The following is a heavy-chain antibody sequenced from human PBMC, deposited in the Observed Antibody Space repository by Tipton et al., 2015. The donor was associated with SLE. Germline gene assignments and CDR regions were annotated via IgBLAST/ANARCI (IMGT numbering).Heavy chain of an antibody. V-gene: IGHV4-4*07. CDR2: LSLSDKN. J-gene: IGHJ3*02. CDR1: DASLNSYF. CDR3: AGSKVSTARDSFDI. Sequence: LRLSCTVSDASLNSYFWNWIRQPAGKGLEWIGRLSLSDKNNNNPSLQSRVTMSVDTSKSQFSLEVRSVTATDTAVYFCAGSKVSTARDSFDIWGPGTVVVVSP. D-gene: IGHD4-17*01.